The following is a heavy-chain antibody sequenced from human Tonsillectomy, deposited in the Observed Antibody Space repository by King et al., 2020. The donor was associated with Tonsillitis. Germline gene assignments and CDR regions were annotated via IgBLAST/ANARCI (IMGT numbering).Heavy chain of an antibody. V-gene: IGHV2-70*01. CDR2: IDWEDGK. CDR1: GFSLRTSGMC. CDR3: ARIHNDFWSGYADF. D-gene: IGHD3-3*01. J-gene: IGHJ4*02. Sequence: VTLKESGPALVKPTQTLTLTCTFSGFSLRTSGMCVSWIRQPPGKALEWFALIDWEDGKYYSTSLKTRLTISKDTSKNQVVLTMTNMDPEDTATYYCARIHNDFWSGYADFWGRGTLVTVSS.